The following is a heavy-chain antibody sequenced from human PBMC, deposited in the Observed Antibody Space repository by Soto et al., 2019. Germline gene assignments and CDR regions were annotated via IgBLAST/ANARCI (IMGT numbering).Heavy chain of an antibody. CDR2: IDPSDSYT. CDR1: GYTFTSYG. V-gene: IGHV5-10-1*01. D-gene: IGHD3-16*01. CDR3: ARHLAGDWFDP. Sequence: ASVKVSCKASGYTFTSYGISWVRQAPGQGLEWMGRIDPSDSYTNYSPSFQGHVTISADKSISTAYLQWSSLKASDTAMYYCARHLAGDWFDPWGQGTLVTVSS. J-gene: IGHJ5*02.